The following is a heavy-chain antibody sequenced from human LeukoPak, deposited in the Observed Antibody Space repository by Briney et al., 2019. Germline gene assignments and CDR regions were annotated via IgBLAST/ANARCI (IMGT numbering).Heavy chain of an antibody. J-gene: IGHJ4*02. Sequence: GGSLRLSCAASEFIFSSYSMNWVRQAPGKGLEWVSSISSSSSYIYYADSVKGRFTISRDNAKNSLYLQMNSLRAEDTAVYYCARGLSIAAAGSDPGMGYWGQGTLVAVSS. V-gene: IGHV3-21*04. CDR2: ISSSSSYI. CDR3: ARGLSIAAAGSDPGMGY. CDR1: EFIFSSYS. D-gene: IGHD6-13*01.